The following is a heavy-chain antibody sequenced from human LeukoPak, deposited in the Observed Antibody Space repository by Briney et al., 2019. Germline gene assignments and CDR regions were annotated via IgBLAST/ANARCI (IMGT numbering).Heavy chain of an antibody. CDR1: GYSISGGYY. CDR3: ARGKGSGPYYYDSSGYYRRWFDP. V-gene: IGHV4-38-2*02. CDR2: IYHSGST. D-gene: IGHD3-22*01. Sequence: SETLSLTCTVSGYSISGGYYWGWIRQPPGKGLEWIGSIYHSGSTYYNPSLKSRVTISVDTSKNQFSLKLSSVTAADTAVYYCARGKGSGPYYYDSSGYYRRWFDPWGQGTLVTVSS. J-gene: IGHJ5*02.